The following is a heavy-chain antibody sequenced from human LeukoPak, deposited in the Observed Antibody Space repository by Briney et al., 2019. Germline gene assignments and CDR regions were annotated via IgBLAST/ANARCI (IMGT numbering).Heavy chain of an antibody. CDR3: AAHRDGYNYPFDY. D-gene: IGHD5-24*01. V-gene: IGHV5-51*01. CDR1: GYSFTRYW. CDR2: MYPDDSDT. Sequence: GESLKISCKGSGYSFTRYWIGWVRQMPGKGLEWMGIMYPDDSDTIYSPSFQGQVTISADKSISTAYLQWCILKSSATAMYYCAAHRDGYNYPFDYWGQGTLITVSS. J-gene: IGHJ4*02.